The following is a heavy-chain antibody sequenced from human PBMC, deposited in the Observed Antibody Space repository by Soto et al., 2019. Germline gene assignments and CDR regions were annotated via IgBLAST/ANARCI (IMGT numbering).Heavy chain of an antibody. CDR1: GFTFSSYW. CDR3: ASPYYYDSSGYACDI. V-gene: IGHV3-74*01. J-gene: IGHJ3*02. Sequence: GGSLRLSCAASGFTFSSYWMHWVRQAPGKGLVWVSRINSDGSSTSYADSVKGRFTISRDNAKNTLYLQMNSLRAEDTAVYYCASPYYYDSSGYACDIWGQGTMVTVSS. D-gene: IGHD3-22*01. CDR2: INSDGSST.